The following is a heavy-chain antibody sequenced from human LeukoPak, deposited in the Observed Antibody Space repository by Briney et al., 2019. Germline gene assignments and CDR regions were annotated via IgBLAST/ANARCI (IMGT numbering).Heavy chain of an antibody. CDR1: GFTFSSYS. J-gene: IGHJ6*03. Sequence: TPVGSLRLSCAASGFTFSSYSMNWVRHAPGKGLEWVSSISSSSSYIYYADSVKGRFTISRDNAKNSLYLQMNSLRAEDTAVYYCARDPVVMVDYDYMDVWGKGTTVTVSS. CDR2: ISSSSSYI. CDR3: ARDPVVMVDYDYMDV. V-gene: IGHV3-21*01. D-gene: IGHD2-8*01.